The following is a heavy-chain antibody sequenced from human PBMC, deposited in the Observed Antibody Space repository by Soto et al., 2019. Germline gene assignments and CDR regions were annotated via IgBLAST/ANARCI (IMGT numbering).Heavy chain of an antibody. CDR1: GFTFSNYG. Sequence: PGGSLRLSCVGSGFTFSNYGMHWVRQPPGKGLEWVALISDDGDKRYYADSVRGRLIISRDNSKDTLYLQMNSLGPDDTAVYFYAKARVRIVGANSFDYWGQGTPVTVSS. V-gene: IGHV3-30*18. J-gene: IGHJ4*02. CDR2: ISDDGDKR. CDR3: AKARVRIVGANSFDY. D-gene: IGHD1-26*01.